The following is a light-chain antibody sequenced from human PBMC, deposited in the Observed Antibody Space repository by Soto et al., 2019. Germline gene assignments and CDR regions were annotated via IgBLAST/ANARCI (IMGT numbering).Light chain of an antibody. Sequence: QSGLTQPPSASGSPGQSVTISCTGTPSDVGGYISVSWYQQRPGKAPKLMIYEVNKRPSGVPDRFSGSKSGSTAFLTVSGLQADDEADDYCCSYAGFNTYLFGTGTEVTVL. V-gene: IGLV2-8*01. CDR1: PSDVGGYIS. J-gene: IGLJ1*01. CDR3: CSYAGFNTYL. CDR2: EVN.